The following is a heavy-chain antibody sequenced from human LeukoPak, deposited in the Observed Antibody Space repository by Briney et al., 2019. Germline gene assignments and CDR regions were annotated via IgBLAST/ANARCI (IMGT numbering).Heavy chain of an antibody. CDR1: GFTFSHYG. Sequence: PGGSLRLSCAASGFTFSHYGMDWVRQAPGKGLEWVGRIKNKANSYTTEYAASVKGRFTVSREDSKNALYLQMNSLKTEDTAVYYCTREGRYCSSTSCYVCLDFWGQGTLVTVSS. V-gene: IGHV3-72*01. J-gene: IGHJ4*02. CDR3: TREGRYCSSTSCYVCLDF. CDR2: IKNKANSYTT. D-gene: IGHD2-2*01.